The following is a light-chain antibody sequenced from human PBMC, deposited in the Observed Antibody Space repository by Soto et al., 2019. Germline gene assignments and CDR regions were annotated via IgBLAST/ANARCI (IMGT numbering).Light chain of an antibody. CDR3: QQSYST. Sequence: DIQMTQSPSSLSASVGDRVTITCRASQSISSYLNWYQQKPRKAPKLLIYAASSLQSGVPSRFSGSGSGTDFTLTISSLQPEDFATYYCQQSYSTFGQGTRLEIK. CDR1: QSISSY. CDR2: AAS. V-gene: IGKV1-39*01. J-gene: IGKJ5*01.